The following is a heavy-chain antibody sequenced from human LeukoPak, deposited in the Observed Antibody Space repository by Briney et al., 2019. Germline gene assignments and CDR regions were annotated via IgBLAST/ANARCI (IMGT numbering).Heavy chain of an antibody. Sequence: PGGSLRLSCAASGFTFSSYAMSWVRQAPGKGLEWVSAISGSGGSTYYADSVKGRFTIFRDNSKNTLYLQMNSLRAEDTAVYYCAKGGYSGYDAFDYWGQGTLVTVSS. D-gene: IGHD5-12*01. CDR2: ISGSGGST. J-gene: IGHJ4*02. CDR3: AKGGYSGYDAFDY. CDR1: GFTFSSYA. V-gene: IGHV3-23*01.